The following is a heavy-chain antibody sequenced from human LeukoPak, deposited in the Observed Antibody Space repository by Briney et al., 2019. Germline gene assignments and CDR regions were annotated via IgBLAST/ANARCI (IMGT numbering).Heavy chain of an antibody. CDR1: GGSISSYY. V-gene: IGHV4-59*01. J-gene: IGHJ4*02. CDR2: IYYSGST. Sequence: SETLSLTCTVSGGSISSYYWSWIRQPPGKGLEWIGYIYYSGSTNYNPSLKSRVAISVDTSKNQFSLKLSSVTAADTAVYYCARSHSVWTSFDYWGQGTLVTVSS. CDR3: ARSHSVWTSFDY. D-gene: IGHD3/OR15-3a*01.